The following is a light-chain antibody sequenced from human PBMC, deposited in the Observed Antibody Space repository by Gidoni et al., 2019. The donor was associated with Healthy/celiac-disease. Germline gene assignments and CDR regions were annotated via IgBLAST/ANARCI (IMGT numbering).Light chain of an antibody. CDR3: MQALQTPWT. CDR2: LGS. J-gene: IGKJ1*01. V-gene: IGKV2-28*01. CDR1: QSLLHSNGYNY. Sequence: DIVITQSPLSLPVTPGEPASISCMSSQSLLHSNGYNYLDWYLQKPGQSPQLLIYLGSNRASGVPDRFSGSGSGTDFTLKISRVEAEDVGVYYCMQALQTPWTFXQXTKVEIK.